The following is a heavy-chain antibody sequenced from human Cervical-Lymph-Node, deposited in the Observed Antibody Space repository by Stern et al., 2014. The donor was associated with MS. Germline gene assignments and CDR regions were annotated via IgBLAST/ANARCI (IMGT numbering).Heavy chain of an antibody. CDR3: ARGETGTTAHYYYGMDV. Sequence: VQLVESGAEVKKPGSSVKVSCKASGGTFSSYAMRWVRQAPGQGLEWMGGIITIVGTANAAQKFQGRVTITADESTSTAYMELSSLRSEDTAVYYCARGETGTTAHYYYGMDVWGQGTTVTVSS. V-gene: IGHV1-69*01. CDR2: IITIVGTA. CDR1: GGTFSSYA. D-gene: IGHD1-1*01. J-gene: IGHJ6*02.